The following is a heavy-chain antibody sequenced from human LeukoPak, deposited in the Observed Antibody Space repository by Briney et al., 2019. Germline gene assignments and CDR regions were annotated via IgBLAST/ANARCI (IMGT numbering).Heavy chain of an antibody. J-gene: IGHJ5*02. D-gene: IGHD3-16*02. Sequence: SETLSLTCAVYGGSFSGYYWSWICQPPGKGLEWIGEINHSGSTNYNPSLKSRVTISVDTSKNQFSLKLSSVTAADTAVYYCASSPLVLQFDPWGQGTLVTVSS. CDR2: INHSGST. CDR1: GGSFSGYY. CDR3: ASSPLVLQFDP. V-gene: IGHV4-34*01.